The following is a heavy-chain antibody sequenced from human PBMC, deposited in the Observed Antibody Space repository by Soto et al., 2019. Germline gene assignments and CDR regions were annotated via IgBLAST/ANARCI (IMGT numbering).Heavy chain of an antibody. J-gene: IGHJ3*01. V-gene: IGHV1-69*01. CDR2: IIAILGKA. CDR1: GGTFSSYA. CDR3: ARERGGAIIVGVTGTFDV. Sequence: QVQLVQSGAEVKKPGSSVKVSCKASGGTFSSYAISWVRQAPGQGLEWMGGIIAILGKANYAEKFQGRVTITADDFTSTAYMELRSLGSEDSAVYYCARERGGAIIVGVTGTFDVWGQGTLVTVSS. D-gene: IGHD3-22*01.